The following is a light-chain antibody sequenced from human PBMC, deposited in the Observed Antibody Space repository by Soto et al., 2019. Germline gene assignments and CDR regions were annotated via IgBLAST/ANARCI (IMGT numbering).Light chain of an antibody. CDR3: QQYNNWPPYT. Sequence: EIVMTQSPATLSVSPGERATLSCRASQSVSSYFAWYQQKPGQPPRLLIYGASTRATGIPARFSGSGSGTEFSLTISSLQYEDFAVYYCQQYNNWPPYTFGQGTKLEIK. V-gene: IGKV3-15*01. CDR1: QSVSSY. J-gene: IGKJ2*01. CDR2: GAS.